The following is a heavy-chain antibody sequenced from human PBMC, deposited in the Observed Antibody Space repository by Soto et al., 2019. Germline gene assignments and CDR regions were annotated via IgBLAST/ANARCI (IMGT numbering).Heavy chain of an antibody. Sequence: ASVKVSCKVSGYTLTELSMHWVRQAPGKGLEWMGGFDPEDGETIYAQKFQGRVTMTEDTSTDTAYMELSSLRSEDTAVYYCATVARYYDFWSGHPSPSYFDYWGQGTLVTVSS. D-gene: IGHD3-3*01. CDR3: ATVARYYDFWSGHPSPSYFDY. J-gene: IGHJ4*02. CDR1: GYTLTELS. V-gene: IGHV1-24*01. CDR2: FDPEDGET.